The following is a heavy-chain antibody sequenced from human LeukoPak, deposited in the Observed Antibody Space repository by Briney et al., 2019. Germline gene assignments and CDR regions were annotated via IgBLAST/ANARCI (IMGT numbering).Heavy chain of an antibody. CDR2: INPNSGGT. J-gene: IGHJ4*02. CDR3: AKDREEHRPAYYFDY. V-gene: IGHV1-2*02. CDR1: GYTFTGYY. Sequence: GASLKVSCKASGYTFTGYYMHWVRQAPGQGLQWMEWINPNSGGTNYAPNFQGSVTMTRDTCQSTAYTKLSRLRTEYPPVYYLAKDREEHRPAYYFDYWGQGTLVTVSS.